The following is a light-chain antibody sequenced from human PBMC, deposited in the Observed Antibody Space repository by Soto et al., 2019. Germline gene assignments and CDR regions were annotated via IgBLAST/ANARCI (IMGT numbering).Light chain of an antibody. CDR2: NAS. J-gene: IGKJ5*01. CDR3: QQYYNWPLT. V-gene: IGKV3-15*01. Sequence: EIVMTQSPATLSVSPGEMATLSGSASENVKFNLAWYQQRPGQAPRLLFYNASTRATAFPARFSGSGSGTDYVLTISSPQSEDFAVYYCQQYYNWPLTFGQGTRLEIK. CDR1: ENVKFN.